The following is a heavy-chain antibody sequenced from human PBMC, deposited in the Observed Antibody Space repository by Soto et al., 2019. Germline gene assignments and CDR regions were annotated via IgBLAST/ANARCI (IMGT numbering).Heavy chain of an antibody. J-gene: IGHJ5*02. D-gene: IGHD2-15*01. Sequence: SETLSLTCTVSGDSISSGSHYWSWIRQPPGSGLEYIGYIYYSGKTNYNPSLRSRVTLSVDTSKNQFSLRLNSLTAADTAVYYCARFSLAAGGLYSWIDPWGQGTLVTVSS. CDR1: GDSISSGSHY. V-gene: IGHV4-61*01. CDR3: ARFSLAAGGLYSWIDP. CDR2: IYYSGKT.